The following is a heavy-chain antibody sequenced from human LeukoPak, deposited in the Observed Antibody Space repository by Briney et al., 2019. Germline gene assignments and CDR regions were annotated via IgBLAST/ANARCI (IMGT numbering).Heavy chain of an antibody. J-gene: IGHJ4*02. V-gene: IGHV5-10-1*01. Sequence: GESLKISCKGSGYSFTSYWISWVRQMPGKGLGWMGRIDPSDSYTNYSPSFQGHVTISADKSISTAYLQWRSLKASDTAMYYCARHPQLAAAAIDVDYWGQGTVVTVSS. CDR1: GYSFTSYW. D-gene: IGHD6-13*01. CDR2: IDPSDSYT. CDR3: ARHPQLAAAAIDVDY.